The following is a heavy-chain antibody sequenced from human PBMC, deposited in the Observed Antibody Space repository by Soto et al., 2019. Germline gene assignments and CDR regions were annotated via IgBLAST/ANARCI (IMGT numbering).Heavy chain of an antibody. Sequence: QVQLVQSGAEVKKPGSSVKVSCKASGGTFSSYAISWVRHAPGQGLEWMGGIIPIFGTANYAQKFQGRVTITADESTSTAYMELSSLRSEDTAVYYCASSRNTPLDEYYYYGMDVWGQGTTVTVSS. J-gene: IGHJ6*02. V-gene: IGHV1-69*01. CDR1: GGTFSSYA. CDR2: IIPIFGTA. D-gene: IGHD1-1*01. CDR3: ASSRNTPLDEYYYYGMDV.